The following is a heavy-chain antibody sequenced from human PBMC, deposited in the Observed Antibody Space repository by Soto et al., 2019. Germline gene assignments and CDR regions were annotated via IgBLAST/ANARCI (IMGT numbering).Heavy chain of an antibody. CDR3: ARDEGHYFNAGSGFFDY. J-gene: IGHJ4*02. CDR2: LSGSGGST. Sequence: GGSLRLSCAASGFTFSSCAFNWVRQTPGKGLEWVSALSGSGGSTYYAESVKGRFSISRDNSRDTLYLQMNSLRAEDTAIYYCARDEGHYFNAGSGFFDYWGQGILVTVSS. D-gene: IGHD3-10*01. CDR1: GFTFSSCA. V-gene: IGHV3-23*01.